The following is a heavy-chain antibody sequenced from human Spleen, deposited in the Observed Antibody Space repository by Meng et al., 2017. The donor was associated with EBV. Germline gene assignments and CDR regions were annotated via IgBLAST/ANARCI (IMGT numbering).Heavy chain of an antibody. Sequence: QLQLKGPGTGLVTPSETQSLTCTVSGGCISSSSYYWGWIRQPPGKGLEWIGSIYYSGSTYYNPSLKSRVTISVDTSKNQFSLKLSSVTAADTAVYYCARDGYSSSIDYWGQGTLVTVSS. CDR3: ARDGYSSSIDY. V-gene: IGHV4-39*02. D-gene: IGHD6-19*01. CDR1: GGCISSSSYY. CDR2: IYYSGST. J-gene: IGHJ4*02.